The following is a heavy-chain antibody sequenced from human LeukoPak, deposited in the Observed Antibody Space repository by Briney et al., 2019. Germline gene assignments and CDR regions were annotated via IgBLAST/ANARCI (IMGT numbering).Heavy chain of an antibody. CDR1: GFTVSSNY. CDR3: ARDDGIGGPFDY. D-gene: IGHD4-23*01. CDR2: IYSGGST. V-gene: IGHV3-53*01. J-gene: IGHJ4*02. Sequence: GGSLRLSCAVSGFTVSSNYMNWVRQAPGQGLEWVSIIYSGGSTYYADSVKGRFTISRDNSKNTLYLQMNSLRAEGTAVYYCARDDGIGGPFDYWGQGTLVTVSS.